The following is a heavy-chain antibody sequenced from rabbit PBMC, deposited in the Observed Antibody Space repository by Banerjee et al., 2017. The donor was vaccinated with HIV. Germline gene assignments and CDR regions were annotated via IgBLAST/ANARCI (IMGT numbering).Heavy chain of an antibody. CDR1: GFSFSSTYH. D-gene: IGHD1-1*01. CDR2: INGGSGNT. Sequence: QSLEESGGDLVKPGASLTLTCTASGFSFSSTYHMCWVRQAPGKGLEWIGCINGGSGNTYYASWAKGRFTISKTSTTVTLQMTSLTAADTATYFCARSSSSDVWSFDLWAQGPWSPS. V-gene: IGHV1S40*01. CDR3: ARSSSSDVWSFDL. J-gene: IGHJ4*01.